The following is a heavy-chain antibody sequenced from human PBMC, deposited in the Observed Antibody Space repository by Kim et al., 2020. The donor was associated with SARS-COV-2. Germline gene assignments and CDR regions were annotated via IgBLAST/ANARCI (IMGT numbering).Heavy chain of an antibody. Sequence: SVKVSCKASGGTFSSYAISWVRQAPGQGLEWMGRIIPILGIANYAQKFQGRVTITADKSTSTAYMELSSLRSEDTAVYYCASDSGYCSGGSCYVAFDNWGQGTMVTVSS. CDR3: ASDSGYCSGGSCYVAFDN. CDR2: IIPILGIA. V-gene: IGHV1-69*04. D-gene: IGHD2-15*01. CDR1: GGTFSSYA. J-gene: IGHJ3*02.